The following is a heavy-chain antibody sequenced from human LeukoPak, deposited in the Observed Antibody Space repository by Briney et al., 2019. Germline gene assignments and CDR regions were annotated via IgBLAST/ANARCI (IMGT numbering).Heavy chain of an antibody. CDR3: AKDRRVRGVIITVDY. CDR2: ISGSGGST. V-gene: IGHV3-23*01. J-gene: IGHJ4*02. D-gene: IGHD3-10*01. CDR1: GSPFRSYG. Sequence: GGTLRLSCAASGSPFRSYGMSWVRQAPGKGRGWVSPISGSGGSTYYADSVKGRFTISRDNSKNTLYLQMNSLRAEDTAVYYCAKDRRVRGVIITVDYWGQGTLVTVSS.